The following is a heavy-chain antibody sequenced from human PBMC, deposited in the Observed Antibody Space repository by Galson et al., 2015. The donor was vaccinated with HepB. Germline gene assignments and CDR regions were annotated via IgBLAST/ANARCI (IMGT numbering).Heavy chain of an antibody. D-gene: IGHD2-2*01. CDR1: GYTFTGYY. CDR2: INPNSGGT. V-gene: IGHV1-2*02. Sequence: SCKASGYTFTGYYMHWVRQAPGQGLEWMGWINPNSGGTNYAQKFQGRVTMTRDTSISTAYMELSRLRSDDTAVYYCARVHGTIVVVPAVLEIGFDPWGQGTLVTVSS. J-gene: IGHJ5*02. CDR3: ARVHGTIVVVPAVLEIGFDP.